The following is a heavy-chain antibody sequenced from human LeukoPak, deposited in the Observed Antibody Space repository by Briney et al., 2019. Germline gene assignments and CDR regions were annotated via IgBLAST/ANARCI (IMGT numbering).Heavy chain of an antibody. D-gene: IGHD5-18*01. CDR3: AHSGYTYGFDY. V-gene: IGHV2-5*02. Sequence: SGPTRVNPTQTLTLTCTLFGVSLSTSGVGLGWIRQPAGKALDWLALIYWDDDKRYSPSLKSRLTITKDTSKNQVVLAMTNMDPVDTATYYCAHSGYTYGFDYWGQGTRVTVSS. J-gene: IGHJ4*02. CDR2: IYWDDDK. CDR1: GVSLSTSGVG.